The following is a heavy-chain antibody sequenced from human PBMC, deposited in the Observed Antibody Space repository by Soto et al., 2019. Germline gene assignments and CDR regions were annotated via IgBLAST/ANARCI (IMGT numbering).Heavy chain of an antibody. CDR1: GFTFSSYW. CDR3: ARYDGYELELVSGFDY. J-gene: IGHJ4*02. Sequence: GGSLRLSCAASGFTFSSYWMSWVRQAPGKGLEWVANIKQDGSEKYYVDSVKGRFTISRDNAKNSLYLQMNSLRAEDTAVYYCARYDGYELELVSGFDYRAQRTPVTVSS. D-gene: IGHD1-7*01. CDR2: IKQDGSEK. V-gene: IGHV3-7*01.